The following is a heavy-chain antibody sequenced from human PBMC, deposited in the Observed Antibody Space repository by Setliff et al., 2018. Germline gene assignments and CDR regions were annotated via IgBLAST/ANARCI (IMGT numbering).Heavy chain of an antibody. CDR2: ISRGGNTI. V-gene: IGHV3-11*04. D-gene: IGHD3-10*01. CDR1: GFTFSDNY. J-gene: IGHJ3*02. CDR3: ARTYGSANSYAFDI. Sequence: GGSLRLSCVDSGFTFSDNYMSWIRQAPGKGLEWVSYISRGGNTIYYADSVKGRFTVSRDNAKDSLHLQMNSLRAEDTAVYYCARTYGSANSYAFDIWGQGTMVTVSS.